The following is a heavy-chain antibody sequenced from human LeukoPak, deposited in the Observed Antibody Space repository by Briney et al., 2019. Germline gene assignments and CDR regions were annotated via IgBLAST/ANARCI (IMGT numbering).Heavy chain of an antibody. Sequence: SVKVSCKASGGTFSSYAISWVRQAPGQGLEWVGGLIPIFGTANYAQKSQDRVTITTDESTSTAYMELSSLRSEDTAVYYCARAAGHLYFNYWGQGTLVTVSS. CDR2: LIPIFGTA. V-gene: IGHV1-69*05. CDR3: ARAAGHLYFNY. CDR1: GGTFSSYA. J-gene: IGHJ4*02. D-gene: IGHD6-13*01.